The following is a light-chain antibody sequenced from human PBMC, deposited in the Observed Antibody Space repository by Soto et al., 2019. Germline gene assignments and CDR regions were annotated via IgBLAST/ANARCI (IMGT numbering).Light chain of an antibody. V-gene: IGKV1D-16*01. Sequence: DIQMTQLPSSMSASVGDRVTITCRASQGISRWLAWYHQKPGKAPNLLIYSASTLHSGVPSRFSGSGSGTDFTLTISSLQPEDFGTYYCQQYKSYSTFGQGTKLE. CDR3: QQYKSYST. J-gene: IGKJ2*01. CDR1: QGISRW. CDR2: SAS.